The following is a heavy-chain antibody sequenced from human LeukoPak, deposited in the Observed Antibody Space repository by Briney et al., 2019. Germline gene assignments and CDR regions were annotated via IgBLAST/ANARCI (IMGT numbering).Heavy chain of an antibody. J-gene: IGHJ3*02. CDR1: GFTFDDYA. V-gene: IGHV3-9*01. D-gene: IGHD4-17*01. CDR3: AKAIPTVTTAFDI. CDR2: ISWNSGSI. Sequence: PGRSLRLSCAASGFTFDDYAMHWVRQAPGKGLEWVSGISWNSGSIGYADSVKGRFTISRDKAKNSLYLQMNSLRAEDTALYYCAKAIPTVTTAFDIWGQGTMVTVSS.